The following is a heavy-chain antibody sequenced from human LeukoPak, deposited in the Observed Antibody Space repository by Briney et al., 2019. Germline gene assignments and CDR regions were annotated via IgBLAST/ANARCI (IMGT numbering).Heavy chain of an antibody. J-gene: IGHJ3*02. V-gene: IGHV3-23*01. D-gene: IGHD6-13*01. CDR2: ISGSGGST. Sequence: GGTLRLSCAASGFTFSSYGMSWVRQAPGKGLEWVSAISGSGGSTYYADSVKGRFTISRDNSKNTLYLQMNSLRAEDTAVYYCARVGQQLAFKGAFDIWGQGTMVTVSS. CDR3: ARVGQQLAFKGAFDI. CDR1: GFTFSSYG.